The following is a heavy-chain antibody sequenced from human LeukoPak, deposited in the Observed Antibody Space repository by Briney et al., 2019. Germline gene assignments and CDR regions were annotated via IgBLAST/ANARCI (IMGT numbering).Heavy chain of an antibody. D-gene: IGHD3-10*01. CDR1: GGSISNFC. Sequence: PSETLSLTCTVSGGSISNFCWSWIRQPAGKGLEWIGRIYTSGSTNYNPSLKSRVTMSIDTSKSQFSLKLSSVTAADTAVYYCARTRYGSGSYTYLDYWGQGTLVTVSS. CDR2: IYTSGST. V-gene: IGHV4-4*07. CDR3: ARTRYGSGSYTYLDY. J-gene: IGHJ4*02.